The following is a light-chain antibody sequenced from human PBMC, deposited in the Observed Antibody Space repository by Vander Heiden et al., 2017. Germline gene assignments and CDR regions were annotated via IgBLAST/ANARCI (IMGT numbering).Light chain of an antibody. J-gene: IGKJ4*01. V-gene: IGKV1-13*02. Sequence: AIQLTQSPSSLSASVGDRGTITSRACLGISSSLAWYQQKPGKAPKLLIYDASSLDSGVPSRFSGSGSGTDFTLTISSLQPEDFATYYCQQFNSYPLTFGGGTKVEIK. CDR2: DAS. CDR3: QQFNSYPLT. CDR1: LGISSS.